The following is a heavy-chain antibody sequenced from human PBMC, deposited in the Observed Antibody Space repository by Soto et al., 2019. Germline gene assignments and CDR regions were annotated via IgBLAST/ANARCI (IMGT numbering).Heavy chain of an antibody. CDR1: GGSVSSGNYY. CDR2: IYYTGST. J-gene: IGHJ4*02. CDR3: AAGGGLPRYY. V-gene: IGHV4-61*01. D-gene: IGHD5-12*01. Sequence: PSETLSLTCTVSGGSVSSGNYYWSWIRQPPGKGLEWIGFIYYTGSTYYNPSLKSRVTISVDRSKNQFSLKLSSVTAADTAVYYCAAGGGLPRYYWGQGTLVTVSS.